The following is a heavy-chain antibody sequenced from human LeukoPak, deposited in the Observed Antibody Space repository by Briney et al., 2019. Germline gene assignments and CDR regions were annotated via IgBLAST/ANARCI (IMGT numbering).Heavy chain of an antibody. J-gene: IGHJ3*02. CDR2: INNDGTTT. V-gene: IGHV3-74*01. Sequence: GGSLRLSCAASGFTFSSYRMHRVRQAPGKGLVWVSGINNDGTTTSNADSVKGRFTISRDNAKNTLYLQMNSLRADDTAVYYCARVVSGREQSSDAFDIWGQGTMVTVSS. CDR1: GFTFSSYR. D-gene: IGHD5/OR15-5a*01. CDR3: ARVVSGREQSSDAFDI.